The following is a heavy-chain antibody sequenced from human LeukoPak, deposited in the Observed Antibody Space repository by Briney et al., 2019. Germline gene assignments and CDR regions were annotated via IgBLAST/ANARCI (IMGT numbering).Heavy chain of an antibody. Sequence: ASVKVSCKASGGTFSSYAISWVQQAPGQGLEWMGWISAYNGNTNYAQKLQGRVTMTTDTSTSTAYMELRSLRSDDTAVYYCARDFVGANDYWGQGTLVTVSS. D-gene: IGHD1-26*01. CDR3: ARDFVGANDY. CDR1: GGTFSSYA. CDR2: ISAYNGNT. J-gene: IGHJ4*02. V-gene: IGHV1-18*01.